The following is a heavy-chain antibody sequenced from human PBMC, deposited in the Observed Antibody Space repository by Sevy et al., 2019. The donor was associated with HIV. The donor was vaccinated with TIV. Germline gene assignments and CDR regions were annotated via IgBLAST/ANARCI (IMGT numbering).Heavy chain of an antibody. D-gene: IGHD1-1*01. CDR3: ALERLSSNVAEYFQN. CDR1: GFTFTSYS. Sequence: GGSLSLSCAASGFTFTSYSMHWVRQAPGKGLEWVATISYDATNKHYADSVKGRFTISRDNSRNSLFLQMNSLRSEDTAVYYCALERLSSNVAEYFQNWGQGTLVTVSS. CDR2: ISYDATNK. J-gene: IGHJ1*01. V-gene: IGHV3-30-3*01.